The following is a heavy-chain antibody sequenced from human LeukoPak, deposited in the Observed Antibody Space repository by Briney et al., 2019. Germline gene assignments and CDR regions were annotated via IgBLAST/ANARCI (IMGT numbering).Heavy chain of an antibody. D-gene: IGHD3-22*01. CDR1: GFTFSTCS. Sequence: PGGSLRLSCAASGFTFSTCSMNWVRQAPGKGLEWVSSISSRSDYIYYADSVKGRFTISRDNAKNSLYLQMNSLRADDTAVYYCARPRYYDSSGYYFDIWGQGTMVTVSS. CDR3: ARPRYYDSSGYYFDI. V-gene: IGHV3-21*01. J-gene: IGHJ3*02. CDR2: ISSRSDYI.